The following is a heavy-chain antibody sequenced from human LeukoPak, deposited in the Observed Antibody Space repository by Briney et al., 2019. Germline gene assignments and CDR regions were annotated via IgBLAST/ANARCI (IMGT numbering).Heavy chain of an antibody. J-gene: IGHJ4*02. CDR3: ARDFSTWYSIDY. V-gene: IGHV3-30-3*01. CDR1: GFTLRSYA. Sequence: GGSLRLSCAVSGFTLRSYAIHWVRQAPGKGLQWVAFISYDATVKYYADSVRGRFTVSRDNSKNTLSLQMNSLRPEDTAVYYCARDFSTWYSIDYWGRGTLVAVSS. D-gene: IGHD2-15*01. CDR2: ISYDATVK.